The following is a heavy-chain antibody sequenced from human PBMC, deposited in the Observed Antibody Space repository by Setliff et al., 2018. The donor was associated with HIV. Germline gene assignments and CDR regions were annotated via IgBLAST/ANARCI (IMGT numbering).Heavy chain of an antibody. J-gene: IGHJ6*03. V-gene: IGHV4-61*02. CDR1: GGSVSRSDYY. Sequence: SETLSLTCTVSGGSVSRSDYYWSWIRQPAGGGLEWIGRVHISGSVNYNPSLRSRVSISIDTSKNQCSLKLTSVTAADTAVYFCARVGLAYSGDMDVWGKGTTVTVSS. CDR2: VHISGSV. D-gene: IGHD2-21*01. CDR3: ARVGLAYSGDMDV.